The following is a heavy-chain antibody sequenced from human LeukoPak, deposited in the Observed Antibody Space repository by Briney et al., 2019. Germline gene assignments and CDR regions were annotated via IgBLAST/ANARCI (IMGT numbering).Heavy chain of an antibody. CDR2: ISSSGSTI. V-gene: IGHV3-11*01. Sequence: GGSLRLSCAASGFTFSDYYMSWIRQAPGTGLEWVSYISSSGSTIYYADSVKGRFTISRDNAKNSLYLQMNSLRAEDTAVYYCAGFGEFLDAFDIWGQGTMVTVSS. CDR3: AGFGEFLDAFDI. D-gene: IGHD3-10*01. J-gene: IGHJ3*02. CDR1: GFTFSDYY.